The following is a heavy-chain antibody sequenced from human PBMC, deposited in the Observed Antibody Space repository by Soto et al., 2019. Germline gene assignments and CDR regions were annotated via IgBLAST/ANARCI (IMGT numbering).Heavy chain of an antibody. CDR1: GFTFSSYE. CDR2: ISSSGSTI. CDR3: ARGFQEDYGDYFFDY. Sequence: EVQLVESGGGLVQPGGSLRLSCAASGFTFSSYEMNWVRQAPGKGLEWVSYISSSGSTIYYADSVKGRFTISRDNAKNSLYLQMNSLRAEDTAVYYCARGFQEDYGDYFFDYWGQGTLVTVSS. D-gene: IGHD4-17*01. V-gene: IGHV3-48*03. J-gene: IGHJ4*02.